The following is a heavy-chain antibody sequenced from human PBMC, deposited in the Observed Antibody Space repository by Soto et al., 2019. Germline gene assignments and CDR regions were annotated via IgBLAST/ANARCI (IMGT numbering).Heavy chain of an antibody. CDR2: VYYTGST. CDR1: GGSINNHY. D-gene: IGHD5-12*01. J-gene: IGHJ4*02. V-gene: IGHV4-59*11. CDR3: ARATWYSDY. Sequence: QVHLQESGPGLVKPSETLSLTCSVSGGSINNHYWSWIRQPPGKGLEWIGYVYYTGSTNYNPALKSRVTMSVDTSNNQFSLNLTSLTAADTAIYYCARATWYSDYWGQGTLVPVSS.